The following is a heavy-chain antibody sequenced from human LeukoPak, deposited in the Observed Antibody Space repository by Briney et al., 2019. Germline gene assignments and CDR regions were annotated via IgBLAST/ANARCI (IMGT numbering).Heavy chain of an antibody. D-gene: IGHD6-19*01. V-gene: IGHV1-2*02. Sequence: ASVKVSCKASVYTFTGYYMHWGRQAPGQGLECRGWINPNSGVANYAQRFQGRVAMTSETSISTAYMELSRLRSDDTAVYYCARVPSRWLVSYDTDYWGQGTLVTVSS. CDR1: VYTFTGYY. J-gene: IGHJ4*02. CDR2: INPNSGVA. CDR3: ARVPSRWLVSYDTDY.